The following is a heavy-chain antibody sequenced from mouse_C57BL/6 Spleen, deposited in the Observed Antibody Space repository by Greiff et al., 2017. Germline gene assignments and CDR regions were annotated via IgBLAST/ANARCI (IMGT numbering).Heavy chain of an antibody. D-gene: IGHD1-1*01. J-gene: IGHJ2*01. CDR3: ARGGYYYGSSYVPLGY. CDR1: GYTFTSYW. CDR2: IYPGSGST. Sequence: QVQLQQPGAELVKPGASVKMSCKASGYTFTSYWITWVKQRPGQGLEWIGDIYPGSGSTNYNEKFKSKATLTVDTSSSTAYMQLSSLTSEDSAVYYCARGGYYYGSSYVPLGYWGQGTTLTVSS. V-gene: IGHV1-55*01.